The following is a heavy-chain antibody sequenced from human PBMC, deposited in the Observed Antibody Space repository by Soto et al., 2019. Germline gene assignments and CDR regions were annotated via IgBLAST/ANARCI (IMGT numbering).Heavy chain of an antibody. CDR2: IIPIFGTA. D-gene: IGHD3-3*01. CDR3: ATRFLAWLGAFDI. J-gene: IGHJ3*02. V-gene: IGHV1-69*13. Sequence: SVKVSCKASGGTFSSYAISWVRQAPGQGLEWMGGIIPIFGTANYAQKFQGRVTITADESTSTAYMELSSLRSEDTAVYYCATRFLAWLGAFDIWGQGTMLTVSS. CDR1: GGTFSSYA.